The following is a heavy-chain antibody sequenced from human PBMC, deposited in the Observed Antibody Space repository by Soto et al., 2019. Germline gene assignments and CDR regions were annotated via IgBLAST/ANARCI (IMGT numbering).Heavy chain of an antibody. Sequence: EVQLVESGGGLVQPGGSLRLSCAASGFTFSSYWMHWVRQAPGKGLVWVSRINSDGSSTTYADSVKGRFTISRDNAKNTLYLQMKSLRAEDTAVYYCARVETCSSTSCYSVFDYWGQGTLVTVSS. V-gene: IGHV3-74*03. CDR1: GFTFSSYW. CDR3: ARVETCSSTSCYSVFDY. J-gene: IGHJ4*02. D-gene: IGHD2-2*01. CDR2: INSDGSST.